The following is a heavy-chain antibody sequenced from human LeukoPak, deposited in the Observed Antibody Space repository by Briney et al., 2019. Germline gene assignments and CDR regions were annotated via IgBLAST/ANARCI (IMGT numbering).Heavy chain of an antibody. CDR2: ISAYNGNT. J-gene: IGHJ3*02. D-gene: IGHD3-22*01. Sequence: ASVKVSCTASGYTFTSYGISWVRQAPGQGLEWMGWISAYNGNTNYAQKLQGRVTMTTDTSTSTAYMELRSLRSDDTAVYYCARDVSMIVVIELEDAFDIWGQGTMVTVSS. CDR3: ARDVSMIVVIELEDAFDI. V-gene: IGHV1-18*01. CDR1: GYTFTSYG.